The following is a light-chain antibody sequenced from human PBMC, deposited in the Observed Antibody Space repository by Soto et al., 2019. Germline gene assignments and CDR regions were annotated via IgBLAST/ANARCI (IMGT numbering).Light chain of an antibody. V-gene: IGLV2-14*01. J-gene: IGLJ1*01. CDR2: GVS. CDR3: TSYTSSSTLV. Sequence: QSVLTQPASVSGSPGQSITISCTGTSSDVGGYNYVSWYQQHPGKAPKLMIYGVSYRPSGVSTRFSGSKSDNTASLTISGLQAEDEADYYCTSYTSSSTLVFGPGTKVTVL. CDR1: SSDVGGYNY.